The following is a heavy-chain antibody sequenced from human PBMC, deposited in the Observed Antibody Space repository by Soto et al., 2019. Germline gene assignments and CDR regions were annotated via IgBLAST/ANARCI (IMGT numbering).Heavy chain of an antibody. CDR2: LNQDGSEK. J-gene: IGHJ4*02. CDR3: AGGSY. V-gene: IGHV3-7*01. Sequence: PGGSLSLSCAASRFNFRIHWMNLVRQAPGKGLEWVANLNQDGSEKYYVDSVKGRFTISRDNAKNSLSLQMNSLRAEDTAVYYCAGGSYWGQGSLVTVSS. CDR1: RFNFRIHW.